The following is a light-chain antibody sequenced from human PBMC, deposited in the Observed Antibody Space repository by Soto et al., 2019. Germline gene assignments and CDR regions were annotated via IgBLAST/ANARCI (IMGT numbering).Light chain of an antibody. CDR3: QQYDRSLWT. Sequence: EIVLTQSPGALSLSPGERATLSCKTRHIVSSYYLAWYQQKPGQAPRLLIYGASNRATGIPDRFSGSGSGTDFTLTISRLEPEDSAVYYCQQYDRSLWTFGPGTKVEIK. V-gene: IGKV3-20*01. CDR1: HIVSSYY. J-gene: IGKJ1*01. CDR2: GAS.